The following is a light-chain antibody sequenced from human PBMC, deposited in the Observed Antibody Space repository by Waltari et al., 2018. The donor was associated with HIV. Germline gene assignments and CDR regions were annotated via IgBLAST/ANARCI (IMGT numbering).Light chain of an antibody. CDR2: WAS. CDR1: RTVLYSSDNQNY. V-gene: IGKV4-1*01. Sequence: DIVMTQSPISLAVSLGERATIHCRSSRTVLYSSDNQNYLAWYQQKPGQSPKVLIYWASTRAPGVPSRFTASGSGTDFTLTINSLQPEDFATYFCLQGYSTPLTFGPGTKVDIK. CDR3: LQGYSTPLT. J-gene: IGKJ3*01.